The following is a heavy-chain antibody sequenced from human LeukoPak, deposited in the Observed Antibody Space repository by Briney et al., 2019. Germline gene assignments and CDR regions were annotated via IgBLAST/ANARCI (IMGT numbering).Heavy chain of an antibody. CDR1: GFTFSSYE. J-gene: IGHJ4*02. D-gene: IGHD6-6*01. V-gene: IGHV3-48*03. CDR3: AREGSSSYYFDF. Sequence: GGSLRLSCADSGFTFSSYEVNWVRQAPGMGREWVSYISSGGGTIYHADSVKGRFTISRDNAKNSLYLQMNSLRAEDTAVYYCAREGSSSYYFDFWGQGTLVTVSS. CDR2: ISSGGGTI.